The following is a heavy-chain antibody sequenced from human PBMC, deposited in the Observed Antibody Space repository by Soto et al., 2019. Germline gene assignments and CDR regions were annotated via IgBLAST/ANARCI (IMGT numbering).Heavy chain of an antibody. J-gene: IGHJ3*02. CDR3: ARDWARELPGMDI. CDR2: ISSSSSYT. Sequence: QVQLVESGGGLVKPGGSLRLSCAASGFTFSDYYMSWIRQAPGKGLEWVSYISSSSSYTNYADSVKGRFTISRDNAKNSLYLQMNSLRAEDTAVYYCARDWARELPGMDIWGQGTMVTVSP. D-gene: IGHD1-26*01. V-gene: IGHV3-11*06. CDR1: GFTFSDYY.